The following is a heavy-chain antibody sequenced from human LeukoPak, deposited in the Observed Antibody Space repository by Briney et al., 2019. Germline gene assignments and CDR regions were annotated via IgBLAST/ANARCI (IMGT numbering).Heavy chain of an antibody. CDR2: IYHSGTT. D-gene: IGHD3-10*01. V-gene: IGHV4-38-2*02. CDR3: ARDSSGHSPLDY. CDR1: GYSISSGYF. Sequence: SETLSLTCTVSGYSISSGYFWGWIRQPPGKGLEWIGSIYHSGTTYYNPSLKSRVTISVDTSKKQYSLKLSSVTAADTAVYYCARDSSGHSPLDYWGQGTLVTVSS. J-gene: IGHJ4*02.